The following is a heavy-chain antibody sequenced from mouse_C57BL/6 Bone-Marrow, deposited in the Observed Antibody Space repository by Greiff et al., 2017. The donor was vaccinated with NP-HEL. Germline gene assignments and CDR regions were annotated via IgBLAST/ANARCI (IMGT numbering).Heavy chain of an antibody. CDR3: TTRYGSSYGDWYFDV. V-gene: IGHV14-4*01. CDR1: GFNIKDDY. D-gene: IGHD1-1*01. CDR2: IDPENGDT. Sequence: EVQLQQSGAELVRPGASVKLSCTASGFNIKDDYMHWVKQRPEQGLEWIGWIDPENGDTEYASKFQGKATITADTSSNTAYLQLSSLTSEDTAVDYCTTRYGSSYGDWYFDVWGTGTTVTVSS. J-gene: IGHJ1*03.